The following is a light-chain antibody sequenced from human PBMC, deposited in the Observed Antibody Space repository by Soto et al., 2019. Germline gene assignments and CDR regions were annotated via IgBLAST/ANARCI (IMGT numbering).Light chain of an antibody. CDR3: QQDNSWGT. CDR1: QSVRSN. J-gene: IGKJ1*01. V-gene: IGKV3-15*01. CDR2: DAS. Sequence: EIVMTQSPATLSVSPGERATLSCRASQSVRSNIGWYQQKPGQAPRLLIYDASTRATGIPARFSGSGSGTDLSLTISSLQSDDFAVYSCQQDNSWGTLGEGTKVEIK.